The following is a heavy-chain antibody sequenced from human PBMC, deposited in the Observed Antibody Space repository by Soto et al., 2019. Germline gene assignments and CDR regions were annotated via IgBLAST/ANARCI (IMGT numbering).Heavy chain of an antibody. D-gene: IGHD3-3*01. CDR1: GGAIITDY. J-gene: IGHJ6*03. V-gene: IGHV4-59*01. Sequence: SDTLFLSCTGSGGAIITDYASWIRQPPGKGLEWIGYIYYSGSTNYNPSLKSRVTISVDTSKNQFSLKLSSVTAADTAVYYCARDLHEFWSGYYGPYYHYYMDVWGQGTTVTVSS. CDR2: IYYSGST. CDR3: ARDLHEFWSGYYGPYYHYYMDV.